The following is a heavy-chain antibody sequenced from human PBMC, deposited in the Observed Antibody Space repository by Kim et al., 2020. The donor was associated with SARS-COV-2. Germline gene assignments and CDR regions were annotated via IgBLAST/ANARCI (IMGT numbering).Heavy chain of an antibody. CDR3: ARDSGGDLEWNYYYGMDV. V-gene: IGHV1-18*01. J-gene: IGHJ6*02. CDR2: ISAYNGNT. Sequence: ASVKVSCKASGYTFTSYGISWVRQAPGQGLEWMGWISAYNGNTNYAQKLQGRVTMTTDTSTSTAYMELRSLRSDDTAVYYCARDSGGDLEWNYYYGMDVWGQGTTVTVSS. CDR1: GYTFTSYG. D-gene: IGHD3-3*01.